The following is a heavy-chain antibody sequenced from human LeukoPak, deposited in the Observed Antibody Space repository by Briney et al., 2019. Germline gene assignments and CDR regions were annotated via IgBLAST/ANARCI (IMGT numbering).Heavy chain of an antibody. CDR3: ARDLNLPDALDL. Sequence: GGSLRLSCAGSGFTFSAYGMHWVRQAPGKGLGWVAVVWYDGSNKFYVESVKGRFSASRDNSKNTLYLQMNSLRAEDTAVYYCARDLNLPDALDLWGQGTMVTVSS. CDR1: GFTFSAYG. D-gene: IGHD1-14*01. J-gene: IGHJ3*01. CDR2: VWYDGSNK. V-gene: IGHV3-33*01.